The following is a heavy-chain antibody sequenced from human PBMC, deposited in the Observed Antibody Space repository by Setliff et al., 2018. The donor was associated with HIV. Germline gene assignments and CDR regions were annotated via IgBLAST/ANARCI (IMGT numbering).Heavy chain of an antibody. Sequence: SETLSLTCSVSGRSIDDSYWSWIRQSPGKGLEWIGFIKTSGRTNYKPSLKSRVTISLDTSKNQFSLRLNSVTATDTAVYYCARLAEDYYDSGTWEVDYWAHGALVTVSS. D-gene: IGHD3-10*01. CDR1: GRSIDDSY. CDR2: IKTSGRT. CDR3: ARLAEDYYDSGTWEVDY. J-gene: IGHJ4*01. V-gene: IGHV4-4*09.